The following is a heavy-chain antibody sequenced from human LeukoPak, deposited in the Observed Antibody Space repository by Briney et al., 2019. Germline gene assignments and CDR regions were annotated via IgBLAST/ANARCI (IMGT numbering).Heavy chain of an antibody. D-gene: IGHD5-18*01. CDR1: GFTFSSYA. J-gene: IGHJ4*02. Sequence: GGSLRLSCAASGFTFSSYAMSWVRQAPGKGLEWVSAISGSGGSTYYADSVKGRFTISRDNSNNTLYLQMNSLRAEDTAVYYCATPPDTAMVTVRDYWGQGTLVTVSS. CDR2: ISGSGGST. CDR3: ATPPDTAMVTVRDY. V-gene: IGHV3-23*01.